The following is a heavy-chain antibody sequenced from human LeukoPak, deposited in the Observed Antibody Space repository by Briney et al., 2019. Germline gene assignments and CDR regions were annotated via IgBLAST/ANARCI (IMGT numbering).Heavy chain of an antibody. Sequence: GESLKISCEGSGYSFSNYWIGWVRQMPGKGLEWMGIIYPGDYETRYSPAFQGLVTISVDKSISTAYLQWSSLKASDTAMYYCAIPPGYCGNDCSFDHWGQGTLVTVSS. CDR1: GYSFSNYW. J-gene: IGHJ4*02. V-gene: IGHV5-51*01. D-gene: IGHD2-21*02. CDR3: AIPPGYCGNDCSFDH. CDR2: IYPGDYET.